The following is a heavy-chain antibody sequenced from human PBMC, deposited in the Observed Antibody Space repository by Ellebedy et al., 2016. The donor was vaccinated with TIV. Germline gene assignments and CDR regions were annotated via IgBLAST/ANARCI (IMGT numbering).Heavy chain of an antibody. V-gene: IGHV3-74*01. D-gene: IGHD3-10*01. CDR3: TRGGFGHAMDV. J-gene: IGHJ6*02. Sequence: GESLKISCAASGFTFSSYWMHWVRQVPGKGLVWVSCVYSDGIRTTYADSVKGRFTISRDNAKNTVYLQMSSLRADDTGIYYCTRGGFGHAMDVWGQGTTVTVSS. CDR2: VYSDGIRT. CDR1: GFTFSSYW.